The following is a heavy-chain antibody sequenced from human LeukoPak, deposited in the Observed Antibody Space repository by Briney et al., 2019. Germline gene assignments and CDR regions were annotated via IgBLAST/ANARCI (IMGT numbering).Heavy chain of an antibody. Sequence: PSETLSLTCAASGGSISSGGYSWSWIRQPPGKGLEWIGYIYHSGSTYYNPSLKSRVTISVDRSKNQFSLKLSSVTAADTAVYYCASQVFGEWLLLRWGQGTLVTVSS. CDR2: IYHSGST. D-gene: IGHD3-22*01. CDR1: GGSISSGGYS. V-gene: IGHV4-30-2*01. J-gene: IGHJ4*02. CDR3: ASQVFGEWLLLR.